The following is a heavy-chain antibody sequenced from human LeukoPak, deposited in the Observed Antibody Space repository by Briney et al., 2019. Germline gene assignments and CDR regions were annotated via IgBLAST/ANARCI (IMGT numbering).Heavy chain of an antibody. D-gene: IGHD2-15*01. CDR1: GFTFSSYA. J-gene: IGHJ4*02. CDR2: ITGGGDTT. V-gene: IGHV3-23*01. Sequence: GGSLRLSCAASGFTFSSYAMTWVRQAPGKGLEWVSSITGGGDTTYYAGSVRGRFTISRDNSKNTLSLQTNSLRAEDTAVYYCAKQRPEVVVAATNYWGQGTLVTVSS. CDR3: AKQRPEVVVAATNY.